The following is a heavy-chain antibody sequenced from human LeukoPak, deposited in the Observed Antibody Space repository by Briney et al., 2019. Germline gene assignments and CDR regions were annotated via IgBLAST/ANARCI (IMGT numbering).Heavy chain of an antibody. CDR2: IIPIFGTA. V-gene: IGHV1-69*13. Sequence: GASVKVSCKASGGTFSSYAISWVRQAPGQGLEWMGGIIPIFGTASYAQKFQGRVTITADESTSTAYMELSSLRSEDTAVYYCAREGRGYSGYVSYWGQGTLVTVSS. J-gene: IGHJ4*02. CDR3: AREGRGYSGYVSY. D-gene: IGHD5-12*01. CDR1: GGTFSSYA.